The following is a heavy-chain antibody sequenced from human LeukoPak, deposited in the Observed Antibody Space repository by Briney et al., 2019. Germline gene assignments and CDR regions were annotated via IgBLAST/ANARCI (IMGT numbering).Heavy chain of an antibody. CDR2: INHSGST. D-gene: IGHD5-18*01. Sequence: PSETLSLTCTVSGGSISSSSYYWGWIRQPPGKGLEWIGEINHSGSTNYNPSLKSRVTISVDTSKNQFSLKLSSVTAADTAVYYCASGYTAMGNVDYWGQGTLVTVSS. J-gene: IGHJ4*02. V-gene: IGHV4-39*07. CDR3: ASGYTAMGNVDY. CDR1: GGSISSSSYY.